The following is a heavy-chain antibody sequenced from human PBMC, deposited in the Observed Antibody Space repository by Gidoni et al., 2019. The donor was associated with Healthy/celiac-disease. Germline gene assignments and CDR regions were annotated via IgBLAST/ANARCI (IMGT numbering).Heavy chain of an antibody. Sequence: FTISRDNSKNTLYRQMNSLRAEDTAVYYCAKDRIRGVKLCNWFDPWGQGTLVTVSS. CDR3: AKDRIRGVKLCNWFDP. D-gene: IGHD3-10*01. V-gene: IGHV3-23*01. J-gene: IGHJ5*02.